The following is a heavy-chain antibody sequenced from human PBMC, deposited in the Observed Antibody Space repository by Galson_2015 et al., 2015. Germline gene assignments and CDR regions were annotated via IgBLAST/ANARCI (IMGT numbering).Heavy chain of an antibody. V-gene: IGHV3-7*01. D-gene: IGHD3-3*02. CDR2: IKQDGSEK. CDR1: GFTFSSYW. J-gene: IGHJ6*03. CDR3: ARDRISPPRYYYYYMDV. Sequence: SLRLSCAASGFTFSSYWMSWVRQAPGKGLEWVANIKQDGSEKYYVDSGKGRFTISRDNAKNSLYLQMNSLRAEDTAVYYCARDRISPPRYYYYYMDVWGKGTTVTVSS.